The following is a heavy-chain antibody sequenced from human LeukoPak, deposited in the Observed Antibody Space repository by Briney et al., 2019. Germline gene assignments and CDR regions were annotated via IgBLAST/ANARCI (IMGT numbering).Heavy chain of an antibody. V-gene: IGHV1-18*01. D-gene: IGHD6-6*01. J-gene: IGHJ5*02. CDR2: ISACNGNT. Sequence: GASVKVSCKASGYTFTSYGISWVRQAPGQGLEWMGWISACNGNTNYAQKLQGRVTMTTDTSTSTAYMELRSLRSDDTAVYYCARGRQLVPNNWFDPWGQGTLVTVSS. CDR1: GYTFTSYG. CDR3: ARGRQLVPNNWFDP.